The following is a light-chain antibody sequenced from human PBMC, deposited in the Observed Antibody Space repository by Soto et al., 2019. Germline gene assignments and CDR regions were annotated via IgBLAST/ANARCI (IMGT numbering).Light chain of an antibody. J-gene: IGLJ3*02. CDR2: MNN. Sequence: QAVVTQPPSASGTPGQRVTISCSGSSSNIGSNTVNWYQQLPGTAPKLLIYMNNQRHSGVPDRFSGSKSGTSASLAISGLQSEDEADYYCATWDDSLNGWVFGAGTKLTVL. CDR3: ATWDDSLNGWV. V-gene: IGLV1-44*01. CDR1: SSNIGSNT.